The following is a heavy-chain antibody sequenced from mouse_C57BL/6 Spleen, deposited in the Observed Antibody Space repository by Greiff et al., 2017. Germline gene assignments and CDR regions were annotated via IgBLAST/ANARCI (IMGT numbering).Heavy chain of an antibody. J-gene: IGHJ2*01. Sequence: VQLKESGAELVKPGASVKLSCKASGYTFTEYTIHWVKQRSGQGLEWIGWFYPGSGSIKYNEKFKDKATLTADKSSSTVYMGLSRLTSEVTAVYFCARLEDDYSNSVGFDYWGQGTTLTVSS. CDR1: GYTFTEYT. D-gene: IGHD2-5*01. CDR3: ARLEDDYSNSVGFDY. V-gene: IGHV1-62-2*01. CDR2: FYPGSGSI.